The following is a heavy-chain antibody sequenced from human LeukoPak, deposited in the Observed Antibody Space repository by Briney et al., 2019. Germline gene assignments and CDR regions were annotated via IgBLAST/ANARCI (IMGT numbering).Heavy chain of an antibody. CDR3: AKDRPRRDNIGWGSGYYYPYYFDY. V-gene: IGHV3-23*01. CDR2: ISGSGGST. J-gene: IGHJ4*02. CDR1: GFTFSSYA. Sequence: GGSLRLSCAASGFTFSSYAMSWVRQAPGKGLEWVSAISGSGGSTYYADSVKGRFTISRDNSKNTLYLQMNSLRAEDTAVYYCAKDRPRRDNIGWGSGYYYPYYFDYWGQGTLVTVSS. D-gene: IGHD3-22*01.